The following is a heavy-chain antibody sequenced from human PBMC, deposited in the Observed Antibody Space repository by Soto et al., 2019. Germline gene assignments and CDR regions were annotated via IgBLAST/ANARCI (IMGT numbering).Heavy chain of an antibody. D-gene: IGHD4-4*01. CDR1: GGTFSSSA. J-gene: IGHJ6*02. Sequence: QVQLVQSGAEMKEPGSSVKVSCKTSGGTFSSSAISWLRQAPGQGLEWMGGIIPLFRTPDYEQKFQGRVTIATDESTSTAYMELSRLRSEDTAVYYCARDNDRLQLGGNYYYILDVWGQGTTITVSS. CDR2: IIPLFRTP. V-gene: IGHV1-69*05. CDR3: ARDNDRLQLGGNYYYILDV.